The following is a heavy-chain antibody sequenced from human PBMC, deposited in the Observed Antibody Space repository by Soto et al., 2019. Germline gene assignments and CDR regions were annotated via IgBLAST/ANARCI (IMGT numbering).Heavy chain of an antibody. V-gene: IGHV4-4*07. CDR2: IYTSGGT. CDR3: ARGAAAGVDYGMDV. J-gene: IGHJ6*01. Sequence: QVQLRESGPALVKSSETLSLTCTVSGGSISSYYWSWIRQPAGKGLEWIGRIYTSGGTNYSPSLKTRVTMSVDTSNKQFSLSLNYVPAADTAVYYCARGAAAGVDYGMDVWGQGTAGTVSS. D-gene: IGHD6-13*01. CDR1: GGSISSYY.